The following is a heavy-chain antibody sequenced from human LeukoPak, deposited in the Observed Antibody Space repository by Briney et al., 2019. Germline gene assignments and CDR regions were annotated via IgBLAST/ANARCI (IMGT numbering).Heavy chain of an antibody. CDR3: ARAYYYGSGSSWFDP. Sequence: GASVKVSCKASGYTFTGYYMHWVRQAPGQGLEWMGWINPNSGGTNYAQKFQGRVTMTRDTSISTAYMELSRLRSDDPAVYYCARAYYYGSGSSWFDPWGQGTLVTVSS. CDR2: INPNSGGT. J-gene: IGHJ5*02. D-gene: IGHD3-10*01. V-gene: IGHV1-2*02. CDR1: GYTFTGYY.